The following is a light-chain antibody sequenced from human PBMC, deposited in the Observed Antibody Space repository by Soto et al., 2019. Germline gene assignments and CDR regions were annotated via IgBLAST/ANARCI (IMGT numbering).Light chain of an antibody. V-gene: IGLV1-51*01. CDR2: DNN. CDR1: SSNIGNNY. J-gene: IGLJ1*01. Sequence: QSVLTQPPSVSAAPGQKVTISCSGSSSNIGNNYVSWYQQLPSTAPKLLIYDNNKRPSGIPDRFSGSKSGTSATLGITGLQTGDEADYYCGTWDGSLSVYVFGTGTKV. CDR3: GTWDGSLSVYV.